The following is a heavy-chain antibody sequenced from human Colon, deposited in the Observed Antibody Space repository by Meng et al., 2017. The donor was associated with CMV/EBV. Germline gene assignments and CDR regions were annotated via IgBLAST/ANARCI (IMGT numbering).Heavy chain of an antibody. V-gene: IGHV3-7*04. CDR3: AGEGVLITVDAFDI. Sequence: GESLKISCVTSGFTFTQYWMSWVRQVPGKGLEWVANIKQDGSEQNYVDSVKGRFTISRDNAKNSLYLQMNSLRAEDTATYYCAGEGVLITVDAFDIWGQGTMVTVSS. J-gene: IGHJ3*02. D-gene: IGHD3-3*01. CDR1: GFTFTQYW. CDR2: IKQDGSEQ.